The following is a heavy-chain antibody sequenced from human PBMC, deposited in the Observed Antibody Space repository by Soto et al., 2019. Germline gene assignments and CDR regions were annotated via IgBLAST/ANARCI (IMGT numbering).Heavy chain of an antibody. CDR2: FRGSGAST. D-gene: IGHD1-26*01. CDR3: AKDLLPYGGSYRGPSIGS. J-gene: IGHJ4*02. CDR1: GFPFSSYA. V-gene: IGHV3-23*01. Sequence: EMQLLESGGGLVQPGGSLRLSCTASGFPFSSYAMSWVRQAPGTGLELVSGFRGSGASTYYTGSVKGRFTITRDNSKNTLYLQMNSLRAADTAVYYCAKDLLPYGGSYRGPSIGSCGQGTRVTVSS.